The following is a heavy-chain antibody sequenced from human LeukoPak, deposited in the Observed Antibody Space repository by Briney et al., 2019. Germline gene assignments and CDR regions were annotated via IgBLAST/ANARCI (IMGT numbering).Heavy chain of an antibody. J-gene: IGHJ4*02. CDR1: GFTFSSYA. CDR2: ISSDGSNK. Sequence: GRSLRLSCTAAGFTFSSYAMRWVRQAPDKGLEWVAVISSDGSNKYYADSVKGRVTISRDNSKNTLYLQMNSLRGEDTAVYYCARAHTSGWYYFDYWGQGTLVTVSS. CDR3: ARAHTSGWYYFDY. V-gene: IGHV3-30-3*01. D-gene: IGHD6-19*01.